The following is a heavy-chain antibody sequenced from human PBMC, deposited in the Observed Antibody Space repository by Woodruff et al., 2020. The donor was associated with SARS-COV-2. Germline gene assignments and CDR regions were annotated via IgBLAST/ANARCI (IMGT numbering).Heavy chain of an antibody. Sequence: STNIYYADSVKGRFTISRDNAKNSLYLQMNSLRAEDTAVYYCARKSGSRSFDYWGQGTLVTVSS. V-gene: IGHV3-48*03. CDR3: ARKSGSRSFDY. J-gene: IGHJ4*02. CDR2: STNI. D-gene: IGHD5-12*01.